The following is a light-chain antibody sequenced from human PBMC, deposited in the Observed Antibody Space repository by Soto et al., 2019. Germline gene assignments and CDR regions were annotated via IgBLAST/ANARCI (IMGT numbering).Light chain of an antibody. CDR2: KAS. Sequence: DIQMTQSPSTLSASGGDRVTITCRASQSIHTWLAWYQQKPGKAPKLLIYKASSLESGVPSRFSGSGSGTEFTLTISSLQPDDFATYYCQQYNNYPYTFGQGTKLEIK. CDR1: QSIHTW. CDR3: QQYNNYPYT. J-gene: IGKJ2*01. V-gene: IGKV1-5*03.